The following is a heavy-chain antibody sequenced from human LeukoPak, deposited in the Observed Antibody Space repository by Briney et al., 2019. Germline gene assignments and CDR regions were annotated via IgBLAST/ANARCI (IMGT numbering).Heavy chain of an antibody. CDR2: ISSSSSYI. CDR1: GFTFSSYS. CDR3: ARGYCSNTSCRILGYYYGMDV. V-gene: IGHV3-21*01. Sequence: PGGSLRLSCAASGFTFSSYSMNWVRQAPGKGLEWVSSISSSSSYIYYADSVKGRSTISRDNAKNSLYLQMNSLRAEDTAVYYCARGYCSNTSCRILGYYYGMDVWGQGTTVTVSS. D-gene: IGHD2-2*01. J-gene: IGHJ6*02.